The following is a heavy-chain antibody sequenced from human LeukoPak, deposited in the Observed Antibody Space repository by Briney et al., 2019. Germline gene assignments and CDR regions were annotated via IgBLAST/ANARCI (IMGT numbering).Heavy chain of an antibody. V-gene: IGHV3-15*01. CDR1: GFTFSVAW. CDR2: IKSNADGGTT. CDR3: ATDPIPRLPHEGY. D-gene: IGHD5-12*01. J-gene: IGHJ4*02. Sequence: GGSLRLSCAASGFTFSVAWMSWVRQAPGKGLEWVGRIKSNADGGTTDYAAPVKGRFTISRHDSESTLYLQMNSLKTEDTAVYYCATDPIPRLPHEGYWGQGTLVTVSS.